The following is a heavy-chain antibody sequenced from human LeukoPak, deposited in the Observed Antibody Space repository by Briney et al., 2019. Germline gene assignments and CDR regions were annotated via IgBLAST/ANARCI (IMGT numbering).Heavy chain of an antibody. CDR3: ARDVVGATKGRDAFDI. J-gene: IGHJ3*02. CDR1: GFTFSSYR. D-gene: IGHD1-26*01. V-gene: IGHV3-7*01. CDR2: IKQDGSEK. Sequence: GGSLRLSCAASGFTFSSYRMSWVRQASGKGLEWVANIKQDGSEKYYVDSVRGRFTISRDNAKNSLYLQMNSLRAEDTAVYYCARDVVGATKGRDAFDIWGQGTMVTV.